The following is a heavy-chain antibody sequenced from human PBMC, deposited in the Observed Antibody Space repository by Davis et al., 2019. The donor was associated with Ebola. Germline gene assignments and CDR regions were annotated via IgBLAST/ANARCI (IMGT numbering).Heavy chain of an antibody. CDR1: GFSASLYS. V-gene: IGHV3-48*04. CDR3: ARSYLTYSGYGWAY. Sequence: GGSLRLSCAFSGFSASLYSMNWVRQAPGKGLEWVSYITSTSRTMYYADSVKGRFTISRDNAKNSLYLQMNSLRAEDTAVYYCARSYLTYSGYGWAYWGQGTLVTVSS. J-gene: IGHJ4*02. D-gene: IGHD5-12*01. CDR2: ITSTSRTM.